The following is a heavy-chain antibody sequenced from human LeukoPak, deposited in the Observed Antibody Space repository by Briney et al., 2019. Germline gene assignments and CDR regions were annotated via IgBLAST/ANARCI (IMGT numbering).Heavy chain of an antibody. Sequence: GGSLRLSCAASGFSFSSYSMNWVRQAPGKGLEWVSSISSSSSYIYYVDSVKGRFTISRDNAKNSLYLQMNSLRAEDTAVYYCAKAPVTTCSGAYCYPFDYWSQGTLVTVSS. CDR2: ISSSSSYI. J-gene: IGHJ4*02. CDR1: GFSFSSYS. CDR3: AKAPVTTCSGAYCYPFDY. D-gene: IGHD2-15*01. V-gene: IGHV3-21*01.